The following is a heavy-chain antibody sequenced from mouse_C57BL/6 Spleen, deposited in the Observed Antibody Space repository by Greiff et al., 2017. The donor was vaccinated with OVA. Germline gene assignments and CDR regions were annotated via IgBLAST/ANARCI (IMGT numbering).Heavy chain of an antibody. CDR1: GYTFTSYW. CDR3: GGGYSNYRFDY. V-gene: IGHV1-7*01. D-gene: IGHD2-5*01. J-gene: IGHJ2*01. Sequence: QVHVKQSGAELAKPGASVKLSCKASGYTFTSYWMHWVKQRPGQGLEWIGYINPGSGDTKYNQKFKDKATLTADKSSSTPYMQLSSLTYEDSAVYYWGGGYSNYRFDYWGQGTTLTVSS. CDR2: INPGSGDT.